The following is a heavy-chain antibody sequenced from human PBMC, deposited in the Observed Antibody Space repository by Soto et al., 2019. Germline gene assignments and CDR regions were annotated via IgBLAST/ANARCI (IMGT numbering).Heavy chain of an antibody. V-gene: IGHV1-18*01. J-gene: IGHJ4*02. CDR3: ARVPYQVPAAHFDY. D-gene: IGHD2-2*01. CDR1: GYTFTSYG. Sequence: ASVKVSCKASGYTFTSYGISWVRQAPGQGLEWMGWISAYNGNTNYAQKLQGRVTMTTDTSTSTAYMELRSLRSDDTAVYYWARVPYQVPAAHFDYWGQGTLVTVSS. CDR2: ISAYNGNT.